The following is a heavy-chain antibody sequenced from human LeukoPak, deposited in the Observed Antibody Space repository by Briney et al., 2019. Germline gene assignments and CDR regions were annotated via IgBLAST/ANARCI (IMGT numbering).Heavy chain of an antibody. CDR2: IFYSGDT. V-gene: IGHV4-59*01. CDR3: ARDCSGGRCYNGIVAGMDV. Sequence: LETLSLACTVSGGSITTYYWSWIRQPPGKGLEWIGYIFYSGDTNYNPSLKSRVTMSVDTSKNQLSLNLSSVTAADTVAYYCARDCSGGRCYNGIVAGMDVWGQGTTVTVSS. CDR1: GGSITTYY. J-gene: IGHJ6*02. D-gene: IGHD2-15*01.